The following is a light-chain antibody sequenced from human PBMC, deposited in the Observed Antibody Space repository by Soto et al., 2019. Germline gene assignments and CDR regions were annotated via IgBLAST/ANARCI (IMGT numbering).Light chain of an antibody. V-gene: IGKV4-1*01. Sequence: DIVMTQSPDSLAVSLGERATIHCKSSQSVLYSAKNKNFLTWYQQKPGQPPKLLIYWASTRESGVPDRFTGSASWTDFTLSISGLQAEDVAVYYCQQHYITPITFGQGTRLEIK. J-gene: IGKJ5*01. CDR1: QSVLYSAKNKNF. CDR2: WAS. CDR3: QQHYITPIT.